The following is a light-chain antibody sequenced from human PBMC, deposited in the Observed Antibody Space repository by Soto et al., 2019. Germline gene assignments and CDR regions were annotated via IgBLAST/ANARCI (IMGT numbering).Light chain of an antibody. J-gene: IGKJ1*01. CDR3: QQYNDWPPWT. CDR2: GAS. Sequence: EIVMTQSPATLSVSPGERATLSCRASQSVSSDLAWYQQKPGQAPRLLMYGASTRATGIPARFSGRGSGTEFTLTISSLQSEDFAVYYCQQYNDWPPWTFGQGTKVEIK. CDR1: QSVSSD. V-gene: IGKV3-15*01.